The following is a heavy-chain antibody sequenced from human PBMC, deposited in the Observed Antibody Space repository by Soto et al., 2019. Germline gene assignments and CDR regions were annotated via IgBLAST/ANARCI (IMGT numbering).Heavy chain of an antibody. J-gene: IGHJ6*02. D-gene: IGHD6-13*01. CDR1: GFTFSSYA. V-gene: IGHV3-23*01. CDR3: AKGLLEGEQQLGQGWACYGMDV. CDR2: ISGSGGST. Sequence: EVQLLESGGGLVQPGGSLRLSCAASGFTFSSYAMSWVRQAPGKGLEWVSAISGSGGSTYYADSVKGRFTISRDNSKNTLYLQMNSLRAEDTAVYYCAKGLLEGEQQLGQGWACYGMDVWGQGTTVTVSS.